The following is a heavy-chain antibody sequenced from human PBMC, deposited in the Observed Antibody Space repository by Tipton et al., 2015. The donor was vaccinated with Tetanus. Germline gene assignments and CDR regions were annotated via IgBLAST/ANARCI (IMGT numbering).Heavy chain of an antibody. V-gene: IGHV4-34*01. J-gene: IGHJ4*02. Sequence: TLSLTCAVYGGSFSNYYWSWIRQPPGKGLEWIGEVHPSGSTSYNPSLESRVTISIDTSKNQFSLKLTSLTAADTSVYFCARGIDAYKTGKYWGQGTLVTVSS. CDR2: VHPSGST. D-gene: IGHD5-24*01. CDR1: GGSFSNYY. CDR3: ARGIDAYKTGKY.